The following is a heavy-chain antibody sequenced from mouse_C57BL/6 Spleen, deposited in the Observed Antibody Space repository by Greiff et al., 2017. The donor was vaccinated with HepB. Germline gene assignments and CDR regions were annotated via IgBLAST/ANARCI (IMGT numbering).Heavy chain of an antibody. CDR1: GFTFSSYA. Sequence: VQLKESGEGLVKPGGSLKLSCAASGFTFSSYAMSWVRQTPEKRLEWVAYISSGGDYIYYADTVKGRFTISRDNARNTLYLQMSSLKSEDTAMYYCTREDWVYAMDYWGQGTSVTVSS. J-gene: IGHJ4*01. V-gene: IGHV5-9-1*02. CDR3: TREDWVYAMDY. CDR2: ISSGGDYI.